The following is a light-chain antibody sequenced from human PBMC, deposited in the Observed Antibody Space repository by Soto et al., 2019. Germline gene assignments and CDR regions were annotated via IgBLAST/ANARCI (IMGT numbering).Light chain of an antibody. CDR3: QQYYSYPLIT. Sequence: AIRMTQSPSSLSASTGDRVTITCRASQGISSYLAWYQQKPGKAPKLLIYAASTLQSGVPSRFSGSGSGTDFTLTISCLQSEDFATYYCQQYYSYPLITFGPGTRLEIK. CDR2: AAS. V-gene: IGKV1-8*01. J-gene: IGKJ5*01. CDR1: QGISSY.